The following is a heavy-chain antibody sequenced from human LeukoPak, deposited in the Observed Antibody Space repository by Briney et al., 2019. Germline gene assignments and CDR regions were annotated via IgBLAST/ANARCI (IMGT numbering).Heavy chain of an antibody. J-gene: IGHJ4*02. Sequence: SETLSLTCSVSGGFFSSYFWSWVRQPAGKGLEWIGRIYPSGKTNYNPSLKSRVTLSVDTSKTQFSLKLSSVTAADTAVYYCARYDFNKFFDYWGQGTLVTVTA. CDR3: ARYDFNKFFDY. D-gene: IGHD3-3*01. V-gene: IGHV4-4*07. CDR2: IYPSGKT. CDR1: GGFFSSYF.